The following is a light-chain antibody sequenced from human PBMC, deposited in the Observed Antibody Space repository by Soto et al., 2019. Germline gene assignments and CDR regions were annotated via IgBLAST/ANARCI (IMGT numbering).Light chain of an antibody. CDR2: RAS. CDR1: QSVGSD. CDR3: QQYTAWPLT. Sequence: VMTQSPATLSVSPGETATLSCRASQSVGSDLAWYRQKPGESPRLLIYRASTRATSGPGRFSGSGSGTEFTLTISNLQSEDFATYYCQQYTAWPLTFGGGTKVDIK. V-gene: IGKV3-15*01. J-gene: IGKJ4*01.